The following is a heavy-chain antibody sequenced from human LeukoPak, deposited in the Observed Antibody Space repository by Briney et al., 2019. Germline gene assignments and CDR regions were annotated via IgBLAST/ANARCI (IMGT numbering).Heavy chain of an antibody. CDR3: ARENIAVAGMPPGIDY. CDR2: IYTSGST. V-gene: IGHV4-39*07. D-gene: IGHD6-19*01. J-gene: IGHJ4*02. CDR1: GGSISSSSYY. Sequence: SETLSLTCTVSGGSISSSSYYWGWIRQPPGKGLEWIGRIYTSGSTNYNPSLKSRVTMSVDTSKNQFSLKLSSVTAADTAVYYCARENIAVAGMPPGIDYWGQGTLVTVSS.